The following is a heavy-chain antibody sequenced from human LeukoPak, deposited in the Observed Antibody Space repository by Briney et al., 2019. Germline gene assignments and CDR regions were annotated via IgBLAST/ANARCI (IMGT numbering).Heavy chain of an antibody. CDR3: ATGAEGIYDILTGYSY. CDR2: ISSSSSYI. D-gene: IGHD3-9*01. Sequence: PGGSLRLSCAASGFTFSSYGMHWVRQAPGKGLEWVSSISSSSSYIYYADSVKGRFTISRDNAKNSLYLQMNSLRAEDTAVYYCATGAEGIYDILTGYSYWGQGTLVTVSS. V-gene: IGHV3-21*01. CDR1: GFTFSSYG. J-gene: IGHJ4*02.